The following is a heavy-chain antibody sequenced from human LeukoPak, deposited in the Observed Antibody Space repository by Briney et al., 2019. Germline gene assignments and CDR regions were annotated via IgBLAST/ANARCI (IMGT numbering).Heavy chain of an antibody. V-gene: IGHV3-23*01. CDR3: AKNPRLEGWIYFDS. CDR2: ISGSGGRI. J-gene: IGHJ4*02. D-gene: IGHD1-1*01. CDR1: GFTFNTHG. Sequence: GGSLRLSCAASGFTFNTHGMHWVRQAPGKGLEWVSSISGSGGRIDYADSVKGRFTISRDNSKNTLPLQMNSLTAEDTAVYYCAKNPRLEGWIYFDSWGQGILVTVSS.